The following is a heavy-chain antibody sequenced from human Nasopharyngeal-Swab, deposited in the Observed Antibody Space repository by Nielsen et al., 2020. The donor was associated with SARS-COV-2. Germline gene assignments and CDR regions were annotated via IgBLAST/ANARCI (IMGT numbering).Heavy chain of an antibody. CDR1: GFTFSSYE. V-gene: IGHV3-48*03. CDR2: ISSGGRTI. Sequence: GESLKISCAASGFTFSSYEMNWVRQAPGKGLEWLSYISSGGRTIAYADSVKGRFTTSRDNAKNSLYLQMNSLRADDTAVYYCARDRPGRMDVWGQGTMVTVSS. CDR3: ARDRPGRMDV. D-gene: IGHD6-6*01. J-gene: IGHJ6*02.